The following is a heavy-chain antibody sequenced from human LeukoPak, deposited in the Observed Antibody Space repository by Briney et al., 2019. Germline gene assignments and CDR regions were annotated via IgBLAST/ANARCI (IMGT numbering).Heavy chain of an antibody. CDR2: IHYSGST. CDR3: ARGGYYGSGNDFRFDP. V-gene: IGHV4-59*01. J-gene: IGHJ5*02. CDR1: GGSISSYY. D-gene: IGHD3-10*01. Sequence: SETLSLTCTVSGGSISSYYWSWIRQPPGKGLEWIGYIHYSGSTNYKPSLKSRVTISVDTSKNQFSLKLSSVTAADTAVYYCARGGYYGSGNDFRFDPWGQGTLVTVSS.